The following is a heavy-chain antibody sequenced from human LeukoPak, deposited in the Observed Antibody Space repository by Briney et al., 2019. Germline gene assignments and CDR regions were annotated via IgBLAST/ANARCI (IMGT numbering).Heavy chain of an antibody. J-gene: IGHJ6*02. Sequence: PGGSLRLSCAASGFTFSDHYMDWVRQAPGKGLEWVGRTRNKANSYTTEYAASVKGRFTISRDDSKNSLYLQMNSLKTEDTAVYYCARANYGSGSNYYYGMDVWGQGTTVTVSS. V-gene: IGHV3-72*01. CDR3: ARANYGSGSNYYYGMDV. D-gene: IGHD3-10*01. CDR2: TRNKANSYTT. CDR1: GFTFSDHY.